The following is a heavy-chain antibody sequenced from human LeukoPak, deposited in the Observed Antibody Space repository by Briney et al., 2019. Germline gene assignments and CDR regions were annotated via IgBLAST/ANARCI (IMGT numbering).Heavy chain of an antibody. CDR3: ARRRHSSSWRDY. J-gene: IGHJ4*02. V-gene: IGHV4-59*04. Sequence: SETLSLTCTVSGGSISSYYWSWIRQPPGKGLEWIGYIYYSGDTYYNPSLKSRVTVSVDTSKNQFSLRLSSVTAADTAVYYCARRRHSSSWRDYWGQGTLVTVSS. D-gene: IGHD6-13*01. CDR2: IYYSGDT. CDR1: GGSISSYY.